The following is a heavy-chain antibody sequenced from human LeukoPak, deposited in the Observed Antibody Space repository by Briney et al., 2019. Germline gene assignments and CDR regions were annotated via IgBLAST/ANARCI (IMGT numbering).Heavy chain of an antibody. V-gene: IGHV4-4*07. Sequence: SETLSLTCTVSGGSISSYYWSWIRQPAGKGLEWIGRICTSGSTNYNPSLKSRVTMSVDTSKNQFSLKLSSVTAADTAVYYCARVSGVGYDFWSGYSPYNWFDPWGQGTLVTVSS. CDR1: GGSISSYY. D-gene: IGHD3-3*01. CDR3: ARVSGVGYDFWSGYSPYNWFDP. CDR2: ICTSGST. J-gene: IGHJ5*02.